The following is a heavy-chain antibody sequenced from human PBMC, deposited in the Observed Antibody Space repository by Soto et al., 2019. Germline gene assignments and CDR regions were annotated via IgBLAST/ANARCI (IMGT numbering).Heavy chain of an antibody. D-gene: IGHD5-18*01. CDR2: IFGST. CDR3: ARRPGYGNAFDI. J-gene: IGHJ3*02. Sequence: QVQLQESGPGLVKPSETLSLTCTVSGGSISNYYWTWVRQPPGKGLELIGYIFGSTNYNPSLKSRVTISLHTPKSHFSPNLTSVTAADTAMDYCARRPGYGNAFDIWSQGTMVTVSS. V-gene: IGHV4-59*08. CDR1: GGSISNYY.